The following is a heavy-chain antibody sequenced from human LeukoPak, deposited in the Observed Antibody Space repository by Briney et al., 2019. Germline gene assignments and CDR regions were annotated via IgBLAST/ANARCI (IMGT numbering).Heavy chain of an antibody. V-gene: IGHV4-34*01. D-gene: IGHD1-26*01. J-gene: IGHJ4*02. CDR3: ARGRAVFGY. CDR1: GGSFSGYY. CDR2: INLSGST. Sequence: SETLSLTCAVYGGSFSGYYWSWIRQPPGKGLEWIGEINLSGSTNYNPSLKSRVTISIDTSKNQFSLKLNSVTAADTAVYYCARGRAVFGYWGQGTLVTVSS.